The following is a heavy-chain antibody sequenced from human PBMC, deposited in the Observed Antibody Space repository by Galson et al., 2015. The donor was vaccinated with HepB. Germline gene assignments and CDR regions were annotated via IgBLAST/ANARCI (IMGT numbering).Heavy chain of an antibody. CDR2: ISGSGGST. J-gene: IGHJ4*02. CDR1: GFTFSSYA. D-gene: IGHD3-10*01. Sequence: SLRLSCAASGFTFSSYAMSWVRQAPGKGLEWVSAISGSGGSTYYADSVKGRFTISRGNSKNTLYLQMNSLRAEDTAVYYCAKRLWFGELGYFDYWGQGTLVTVSS. V-gene: IGHV3-23*01. CDR3: AKRLWFGELGYFDY.